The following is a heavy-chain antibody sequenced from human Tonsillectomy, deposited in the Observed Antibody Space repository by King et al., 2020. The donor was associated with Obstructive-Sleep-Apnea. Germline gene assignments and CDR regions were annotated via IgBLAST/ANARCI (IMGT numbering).Heavy chain of an antibody. CDR3: ARLTPDLWFGEILNY. J-gene: IGHJ4*02. V-gene: IGHV1-69*04. CDR2: IIPLLDTA. CDR1: GGTFTSTA. Sequence: QFQLVQSGAEVKTPGSSVRVSCKASGGTFTSTAISWVRQAPGQGLEWMGRIIPLLDTANYAQKFQGRVTITADKSASTAYMELRSLRYEDTAVYYCARLTPDLWFGEILNYWGQGTLVTVSS. D-gene: IGHD3-10*01.